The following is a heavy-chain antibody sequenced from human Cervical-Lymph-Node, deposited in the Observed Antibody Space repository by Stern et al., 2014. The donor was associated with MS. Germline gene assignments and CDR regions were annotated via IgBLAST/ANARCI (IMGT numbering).Heavy chain of an antibody. D-gene: IGHD2-21*02. CDR2: FDPEHGET. CDR3: ATHRGRVTYYYGMDV. CDR1: GYTLSEIS. J-gene: IGHJ6*02. V-gene: IGHV1-24*01. Sequence: DQLVESGAEVKKPGASVKVSCKVSGYTLSEISMHWGRQAPGKGLEWMGGFDPEHGETLYAQKFQGRVTMAEDRSTDTAYMELSSLRSEDTAVYYCATHRGRVTYYYGMDVWGQGTTVTVSS.